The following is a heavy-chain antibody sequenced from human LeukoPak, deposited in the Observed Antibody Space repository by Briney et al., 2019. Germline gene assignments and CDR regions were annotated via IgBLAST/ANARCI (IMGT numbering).Heavy chain of an antibody. CDR1: GGSISSYY. CDR3: AREQSEGNVGWLDP. Sequence: PSETLSLTCTVSGGSISSYYWSWIRQPAGKGLEWIGRIYTSGSTNYNPSLKSRVTMSVDTSKNQFSLKLSSVTAADTAVYYCAREQSEGNVGWLDPWGQGTLVTVSS. V-gene: IGHV4-4*07. J-gene: IGHJ5*02. CDR2: IYTSGST. D-gene: IGHD1-1*01.